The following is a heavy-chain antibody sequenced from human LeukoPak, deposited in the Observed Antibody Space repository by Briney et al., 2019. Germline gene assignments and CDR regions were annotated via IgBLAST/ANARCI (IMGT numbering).Heavy chain of an antibody. J-gene: IGHJ6*03. CDR2: IYTSGST. CDR3: ARHVVGATSGSHGWDYYYYMDV. V-gene: IGHV4-4*09. D-gene: IGHD3-10*01. Sequence: SETLSLTCTVSGGSISRYYWSWIRQPPGKGLEWIGYIYTSGSTNYNPSLKSRVAISVDTSKNQFSLKLSSVTAADTAVYYCARHVVGATSGSHGWDYYYYMDVWGKGTTVTVSS. CDR1: GGSISRYY.